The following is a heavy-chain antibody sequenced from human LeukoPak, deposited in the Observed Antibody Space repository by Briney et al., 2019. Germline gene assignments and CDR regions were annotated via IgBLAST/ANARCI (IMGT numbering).Heavy chain of an antibody. J-gene: IGHJ4*02. D-gene: IGHD5-18*01. CDR1: GFTFSSYI. CDR2: INSGSSTI. V-gene: IGHV3-48*04. CDR3: AREDSYGPPGFDY. Sequence: GGSLRLSCAASGFTFSSYIMNWVRQPPGKGLEWVSYINSGSSTIYYADSVKGRFTISRDNAKNSLYLQMNSLRAEDTAVYYCAREDSYGPPGFDYWGQGTLVTVSS.